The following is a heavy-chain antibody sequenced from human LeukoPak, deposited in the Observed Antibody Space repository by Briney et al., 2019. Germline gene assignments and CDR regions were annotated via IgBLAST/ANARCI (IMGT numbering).Heavy chain of an antibody. CDR3: ARVAVLMLYGSSFYYFDY. CDR1: GYTFTDFY. Sequence: ASVKVSCKASGYTFTDFYIHWVRQAPGQGLEWMGWTNPNSGGTNYAQKFQGRVTMTRDTSISTAYIELSRLRSDDTAVYYCARVAVLMLYGSSFYYFDYWGQGALVTVSS. J-gene: IGHJ4*02. V-gene: IGHV1-2*02. D-gene: IGHD2-8*01. CDR2: TNPNSGGT.